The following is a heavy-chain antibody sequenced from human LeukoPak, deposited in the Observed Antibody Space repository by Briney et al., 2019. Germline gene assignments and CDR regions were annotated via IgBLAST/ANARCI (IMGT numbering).Heavy chain of an antibody. Sequence: SETLSLTCTVSGGSISSSSYYWGWIRQPPGKGLEWIGSIYYSGSTYYNPSLKSRVTISVDTSKNQFSLKLSSVTAADTAVYYCARERMVRGDPNYFDYWGQGTLVTVSS. J-gene: IGHJ4*02. CDR3: ARERMVRGDPNYFDY. CDR1: GGSISSSSYY. CDR2: IYYSGST. D-gene: IGHD3-10*01. V-gene: IGHV4-39*07.